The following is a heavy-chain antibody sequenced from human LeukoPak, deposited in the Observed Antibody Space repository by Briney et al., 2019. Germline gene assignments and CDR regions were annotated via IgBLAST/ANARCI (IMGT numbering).Heavy chain of an antibody. D-gene: IGHD6-19*01. CDR3: AKDMGIAVAHPDY. V-gene: IGHV3-9*01. CDR2: ISWNSGSI. Sequence: GGSLRLSCAASGFTFDAYAMHWVRQAPGKGLEWVSGISWNSGSIGYADSVKGRFTISRDNAKNSLYLQMNSLRAEDTALYYCAKDMGIAVAHPDYWGQGTLVTVSS. J-gene: IGHJ4*02. CDR1: GFTFDAYA.